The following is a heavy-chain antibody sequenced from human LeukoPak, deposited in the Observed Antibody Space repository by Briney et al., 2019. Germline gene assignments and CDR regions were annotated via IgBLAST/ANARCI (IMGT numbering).Heavy chain of an antibody. V-gene: IGHV3-66*02. D-gene: IGHD1-1*01. J-gene: IGHJ4*02. CDR1: GFTVSSNY. CDR3: ASRPNWNGLFDY. CDR2: IYSGGST. Sequence: GGSLRLSCAAAGFTVSSNYMSWVRQAPGKGLEWVSVIYSGGSTYYADSVKGRFTISRDNSKNTLYLQMNSLRAEDTAVYYCASRPNWNGLFDYWGQGTLVTVSS.